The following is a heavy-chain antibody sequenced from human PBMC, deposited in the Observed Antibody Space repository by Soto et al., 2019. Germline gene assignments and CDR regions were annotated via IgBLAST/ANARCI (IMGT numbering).Heavy chain of an antibody. CDR1: GYTFTGYY. D-gene: IGHD3-16*01. CDR3: ARDGLGGDYYYYYGMDV. CDR2: INPNSGGT. V-gene: IGHV1-2*04. Sequence: ASVKVSCKASGYTFTGYYMHWVRQAPGQGLEWMGWINPNSGGTNYAQKFQGWVTMTRDTSISTAYMELSRLRSDDTAVYYCARDGLGGDYYYYYGMDVWGQGTTVTVS. J-gene: IGHJ6*02.